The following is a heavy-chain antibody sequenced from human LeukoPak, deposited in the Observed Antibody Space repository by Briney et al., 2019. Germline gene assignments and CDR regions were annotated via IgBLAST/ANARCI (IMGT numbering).Heavy chain of an antibody. CDR1: GFTFSGYG. V-gene: IGHV3-33*01. CDR2: IWSDGSNK. D-gene: IGHD1-26*01. Sequence: PGGSLRLSCATSGFTFSGYGMHWVRQAPGKGLEWVTVIWSDGSNKYYADSVKGRFTISRENAKNSLYLQMNSLRAGDTAVYYCARGAKRYDAFDIWGQGTMVTVSS. J-gene: IGHJ3*02. CDR3: ARGAKRYDAFDI.